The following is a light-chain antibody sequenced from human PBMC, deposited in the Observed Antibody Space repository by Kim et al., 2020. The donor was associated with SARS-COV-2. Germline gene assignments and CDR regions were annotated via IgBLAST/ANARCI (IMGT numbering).Light chain of an antibody. Sequence: GDRVTITCRASQDIRNDLGWYQQSPGRAPKRLIYGASSLQSGVPSRFSGSGSGTELTLTISSLQPEDFVTYFCLQHNSYPITFGQGTRLEIK. CDR1: QDIRND. V-gene: IGKV1-17*01. CDR2: GAS. J-gene: IGKJ5*01. CDR3: LQHNSYPIT.